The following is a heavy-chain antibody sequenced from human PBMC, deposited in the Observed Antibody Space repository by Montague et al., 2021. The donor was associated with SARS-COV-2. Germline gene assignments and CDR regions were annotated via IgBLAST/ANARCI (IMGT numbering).Heavy chain of an antibody. Sequence: CAISGDSVAGIGATCNWIEHTPASHFQWQLMRYHRSKWYNDYAVSVKSRITINPDTSKNQFSLRLNSVTPEDTAVYYCARGGWGAPGTGRLFDYWGQGTLVTVSS. CDR1: GDSVAGIGAT. CDR3: ARGGWGAPGTGRLFDY. D-gene: IGHD3-10*01. V-gene: IGHV6-1*01. CDR2: RYHRSKWYN. J-gene: IGHJ4*02.